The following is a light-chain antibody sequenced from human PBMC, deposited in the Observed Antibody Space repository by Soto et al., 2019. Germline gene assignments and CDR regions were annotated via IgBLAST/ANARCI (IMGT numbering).Light chain of an antibody. V-gene: IGLV2-14*03. CDR1: SSDIGAYNY. Sequence: QSVLTQPASVSGSPGQSITFSCTGTSSDIGAYNYVSWYQHHPGKAPKLLIYDVTDRPSGVSDRFSGSKSGTTASLTISGLQAEDEADYFCSSYTTIHTVVVFGGGTKLTVL. CDR2: DVT. CDR3: SSYTTIHTVVV. J-gene: IGLJ3*02.